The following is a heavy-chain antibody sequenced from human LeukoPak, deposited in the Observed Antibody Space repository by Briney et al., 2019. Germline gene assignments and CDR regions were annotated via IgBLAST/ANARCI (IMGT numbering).Heavy chain of an antibody. CDR2: IYPGDSDT. D-gene: IGHD5-12*01. J-gene: IGHJ4*02. V-gene: IGHV5-51*01. CDR3: ARRDSGFEFFDS. CDR1: GYSFTNYW. Sequence: GESLKISCKASGYSFTNYWIGWVRQMAGQGLEWMGIIYPGDSDTRYSPSFQGQVTISADKSISTAYLQWSSLKASDTAIYFCARRDSGFEFFDSWGQGTLVTVSS.